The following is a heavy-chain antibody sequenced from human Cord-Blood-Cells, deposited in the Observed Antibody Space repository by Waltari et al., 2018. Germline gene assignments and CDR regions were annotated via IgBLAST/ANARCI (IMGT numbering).Heavy chain of an antibody. CDR3: ARGLKEDDSSSSLDY. D-gene: IGHD6-13*01. V-gene: IGHV4-34*01. CDR1: GGSFSGYY. CDR2: INHSGST. J-gene: IGHJ4*02. Sequence: QVQLQQWGAGLLKPSETLSLTCAVYGGSFSGYYWSWIRQPPGKGLEWIGEINHSGSTNYNPSLKSRVTISVDTSKNQFSLKLSSVTAADTAVYYCARGLKEDDSSSSLDYWGQGTLVTVSS.